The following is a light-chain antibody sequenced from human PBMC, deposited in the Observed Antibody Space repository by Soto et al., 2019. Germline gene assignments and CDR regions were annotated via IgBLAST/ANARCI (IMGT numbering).Light chain of an antibody. CDR1: SSDVGGYKY. V-gene: IGLV2-14*01. CDR3: ASYTSSSTSVI. J-gene: IGLJ2*01. CDR2: EVS. Sequence: QSALTQPASVSGSPGQSITISCTGTSSDVGGYKYVSWYQQPPDKAPKLIIFEVSNRPSGISSRFSGSKSGNTASLTISGLQAEDEADYYCASYTSSSTSVIFGRGTKLTVL.